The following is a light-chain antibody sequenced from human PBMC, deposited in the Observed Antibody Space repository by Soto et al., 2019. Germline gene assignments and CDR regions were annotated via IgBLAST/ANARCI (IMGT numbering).Light chain of an antibody. V-gene: IGLV1-51*01. J-gene: IGLJ3*02. CDR3: GTWDTSLSAWV. CDR2: DNN. CDR1: SSNIGADYH. Sequence: QSVLTQSPSVSGAPGQRVIISCTGSSSNIGADYHVHWYQHLPGTAPKVFIYDNNKRPSGIPDRISGSKSGTSATLGITGLQTGDEADYYCGTWDTSLSAWVFGGGTKLTVL.